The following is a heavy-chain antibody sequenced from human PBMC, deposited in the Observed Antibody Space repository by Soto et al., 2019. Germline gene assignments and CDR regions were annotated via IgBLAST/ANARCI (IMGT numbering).Heavy chain of an antibody. CDR3: ARLRIVATRRFGAHFSY. J-gene: IGHJ4*02. CDR2: IYYSGST. V-gene: IGHV4-39*01. D-gene: IGHD5-12*01. CDR1: GGSISSSSYY. Sequence: PETLSLTCTVSGGSISSSSYYWGWIRQPPGKGLEWIGSIYYSGSTYYNPSLKSRVTISVDTSKNQFSLKLSSVTAADTAVYYCARLRIVATRRFGAHFSYWGQGTLVTGSS.